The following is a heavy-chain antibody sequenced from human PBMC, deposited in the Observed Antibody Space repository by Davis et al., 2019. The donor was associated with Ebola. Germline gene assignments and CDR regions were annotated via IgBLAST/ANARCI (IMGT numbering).Heavy chain of an antibody. CDR2: ISYSGST. D-gene: IGHD2/OR15-2a*01. V-gene: IGHV4-59*08. J-gene: IGHJ4*02. Sequence: SELLTPTCPVLGASIRSHSWSWTRQPPGKALDWIGTISYSGSTNYNPSLKRRVTISVDTSKNQFSLKLRSVTAADTAMYYCARQEALYGSIDNWGQGTLVTVSS. CDR3: ARQEALYGSIDN. CDR1: GASIRSHS.